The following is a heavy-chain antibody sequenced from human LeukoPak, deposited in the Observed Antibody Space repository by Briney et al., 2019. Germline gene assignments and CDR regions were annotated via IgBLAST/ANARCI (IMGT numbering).Heavy chain of an antibody. Sequence: GGSLRLSCAASGFAASGFTFSTFGMHWVRQAPGKGLEWVSTITARDFITYYADSVKGRFTISRDNSKKTVYLQMNNLRVDDTATYFCARESLYLRGPLPIFFFEFWGQGTLVTVSS. D-gene: IGHD3-10*01. V-gene: IGHV3-NL1*01. J-gene: IGHJ4*02. CDR3: ARESLYLRGPLPIFFFEF. CDR1: GFTFSTFG. CDR2: ITARDFIT.